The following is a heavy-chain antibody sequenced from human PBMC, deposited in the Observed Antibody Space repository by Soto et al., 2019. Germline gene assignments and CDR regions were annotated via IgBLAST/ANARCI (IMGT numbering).Heavy chain of an antibody. Sequence: SETLSLTCAVYGGSFSGYYWSWISQPPGKGLEWIGEINHSGSTNYNPSLKSRVTISVDTSKNQFSLKLSSVTAADTVVYYCARWTRGRITMIVGGWRFDPWGQGTLVTVSS. V-gene: IGHV4-34*01. CDR3: ARWTRGRITMIVGGWRFDP. CDR1: GGSFSGYY. CDR2: INHSGST. J-gene: IGHJ5*02. D-gene: IGHD3-22*01.